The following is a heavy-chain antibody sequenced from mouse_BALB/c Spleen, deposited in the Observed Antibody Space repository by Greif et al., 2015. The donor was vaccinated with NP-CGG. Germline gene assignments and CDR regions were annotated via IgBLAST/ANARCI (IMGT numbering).Heavy chain of an antibody. J-gene: IGHJ4*01. CDR1: GFSLTSYG. CDR3: ARDRDYLSWAMDY. V-gene: IGHV2-9*02. CDR2: IWAGGST. D-gene: IGHD5-5*01. Sequence: VTLVESGPGLVAPSQSLSITCTVSGFSLTSYGVHWVRQPPGKGLEWLGVIWAGGSTNYNSALMSRLSISKDNSKSXVFLKMNSLQTDDTAMYYCARDRDYLSWAMDYWGQGTSVTVSS.